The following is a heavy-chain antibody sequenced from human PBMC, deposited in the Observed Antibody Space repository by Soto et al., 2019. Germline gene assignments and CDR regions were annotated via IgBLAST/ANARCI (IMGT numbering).Heavy chain of an antibody. CDR1: GYTFTSYY. V-gene: IGHV1-46*03. Sequence: ASVKVSCKASGYTFTSYYMHWMRQAPGQGLEWMGIINPNGGSTTYAQKFQGRVTMTRDTSTSTVYMELSSLRSDDTAVYYCTRGRQYYQYAMDVWGQGTTVTVSS. CDR3: TRGRQYYQYAMDV. CDR2: INPNGGST. J-gene: IGHJ6*02.